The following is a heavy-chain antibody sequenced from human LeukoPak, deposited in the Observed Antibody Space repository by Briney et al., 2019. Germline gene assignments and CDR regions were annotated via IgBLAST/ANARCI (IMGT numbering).Heavy chain of an antibody. CDR2: IYRGGPT. Sequence: GGSLRLSCAASGLTVSSNYMSWVRQAPGKGLEWVSVIYRGGPTYYADSVKGTSTISRANSKNTLYIQMNSLRDADTAVYYCARDSYVDSEAVRWFDPWGQGTLVTVSS. CDR1: GLTVSSNY. D-gene: IGHD4-17*01. J-gene: IGHJ5*02. V-gene: IGHV3-66*01. CDR3: ARDSYVDSEAVRWFDP.